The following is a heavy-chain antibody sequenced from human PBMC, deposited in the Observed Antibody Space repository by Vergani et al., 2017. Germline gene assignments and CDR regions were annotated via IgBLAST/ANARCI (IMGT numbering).Heavy chain of an antibody. D-gene: IGHD6-13*01. CDR3: TKNTQIDRRGSSWKDYYYYYGMDV. CDR2: IRSKAYGGIT. J-gene: IGHJ6*02. Sequence: EVQRVESGGGLVQRGRSLRLYCTDCGFTLCDYATSWFCAAPRKGLEWVGFIRSKAYGGITEYAASVKGRFTISRDESKSIAYLQMNSLKTEDTAVYYCTKNTQIDRRGSSWKDYYYYYGMDVWGQGTTVTVSS. CDR1: GFTLCDYA. V-gene: IGHV3-49*03.